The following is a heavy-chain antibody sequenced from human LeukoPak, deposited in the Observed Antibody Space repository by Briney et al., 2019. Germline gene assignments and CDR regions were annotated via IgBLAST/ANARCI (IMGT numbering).Heavy chain of an antibody. J-gene: IGHJ5*02. D-gene: IGHD3-3*01. CDR2: IYYSGST. Sequence: SETLSLTCTVSGCSISSGDYYWSWIRQPPGKGLEWIGYIYYSGSTYYNPSLKSRVTISVDTSKNQFSLKLSSVTAADTAVYYCARVRVTISIDPWGQGTLVTVSS. CDR3: ARVRVTISIDP. CDR1: GCSISSGDYY. V-gene: IGHV4-30-4*08.